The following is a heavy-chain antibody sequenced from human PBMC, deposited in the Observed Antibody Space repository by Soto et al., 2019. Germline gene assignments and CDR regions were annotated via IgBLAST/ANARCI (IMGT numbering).Heavy chain of an antibody. V-gene: IGHV4-59*01. CDR2: IYYSGST. D-gene: IGHD3-22*01. J-gene: IGHJ4*02. CDR1: GGSISSYY. Sequence: SETLSLTCTVSGGSISSYYWSWIRQPPGKGLEWIGYIYYSGSTNYNPSLKSRVTISVDTSKNRFSLKLSSVTAADTAVYYCARAYRNYYDSSGYYYFFDYWGQGTLVTVSS. CDR3: ARAYRNYYDSSGYYYFFDY.